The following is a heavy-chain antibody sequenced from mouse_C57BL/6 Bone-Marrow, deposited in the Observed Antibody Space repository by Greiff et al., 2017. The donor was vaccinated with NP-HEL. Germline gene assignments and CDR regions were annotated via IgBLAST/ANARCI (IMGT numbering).Heavy chain of an antibody. V-gene: IGHV5-12*01. Sequence: EVKLVESGGGLVQPGGSLKLSCAASGFTFSDYYMYWVRQTPEKRLEWVAYISNGGGSTYYPDTVKGRFTISRDNAKNTLYLQMSRLKSEDTAMYYCARQGYGSSFAYWGQGTLVTVSA. CDR1: GFTFSDYY. CDR3: ARQGYGSSFAY. J-gene: IGHJ3*01. CDR2: ISNGGGST. D-gene: IGHD1-1*01.